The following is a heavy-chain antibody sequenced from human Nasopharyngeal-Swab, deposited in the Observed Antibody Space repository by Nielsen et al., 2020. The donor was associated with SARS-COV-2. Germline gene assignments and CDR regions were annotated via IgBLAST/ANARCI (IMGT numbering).Heavy chain of an antibody. D-gene: IGHD3-3*01. J-gene: IGHJ4*02. Sequence: SETLSLTCTVSGGSISSSSYYWGWIRQPPGKGLEWIGSIYYSGSTYYNPSLKSRVTISVDTSKNQFSLKLSPVTAADTAVYYCARDSPYYDFWSGLGPFDYWGQGTLVTVSS. CDR2: IYYSGST. CDR1: GGSISSSSYY. CDR3: ARDSPYYDFWSGLGPFDY. V-gene: IGHV4-39*07.